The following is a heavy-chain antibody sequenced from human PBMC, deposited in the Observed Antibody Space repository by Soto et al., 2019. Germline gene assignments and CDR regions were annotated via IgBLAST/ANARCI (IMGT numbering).Heavy chain of an antibody. CDR2: ISSSGDII. V-gene: IGHV3-11*01. CDR1: GFTVGDYY. J-gene: IGHJ4*02. D-gene: IGHD3-22*01. CDR3: ARDLGYYASDGYFDY. Sequence: SLRLSCSGSGFTVGDYYMSWIRQAPGKGLEWVSYISSSGDIIYYADSVKGRFTISRDNAKNSLYLQMNSLRAEDTAVYYCARDLGYYASDGYFDYWGKGTLVTVSS.